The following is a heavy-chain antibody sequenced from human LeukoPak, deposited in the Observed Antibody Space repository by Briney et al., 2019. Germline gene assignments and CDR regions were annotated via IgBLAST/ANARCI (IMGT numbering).Heavy chain of an antibody. CDR2: IYYSGGT. CDR3: ARERNKRQFDP. CDR1: GGSISSGDYY. V-gene: IGHV4-30-4*01. Sequence: PSETLSLTCTVSGGSISSGDYYWSWIRQPPGKGLEWIGYIYYSGGTYYNPSLKSRVTISVDTSKNQFSLKLSSVTAADTAVYYCARERNKRQFDPWGQGTLVTVSS. J-gene: IGHJ5*02.